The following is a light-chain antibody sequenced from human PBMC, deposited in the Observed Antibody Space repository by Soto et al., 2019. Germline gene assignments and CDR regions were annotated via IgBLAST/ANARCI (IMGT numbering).Light chain of an antibody. Sequence: QSALTQPPSASGSPGQSVTISCTGTSSDVGNYKYVSWYRQHLGKAPKLMIYEVTKRPSGVPDRFSGSTSGNTAYLTVSGLQAEDEADYDCSSYAGSKTLFGGGTKLTVL. V-gene: IGLV2-8*01. J-gene: IGLJ3*02. CDR2: EVT. CDR1: SSDVGNYKY. CDR3: SSYAGSKTL.